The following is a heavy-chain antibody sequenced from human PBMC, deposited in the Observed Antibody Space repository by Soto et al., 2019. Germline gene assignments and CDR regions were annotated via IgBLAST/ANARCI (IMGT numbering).Heavy chain of an antibody. CDR3: ARDSGSYYSNAVRYWNFDL. Sequence: QVQLQESGPGLVKPSETLSLICTVSGDSISGYYWSWIRQPPGKGLEWIGCVYYSGSTNYNPSLKSRVTISVDKSKNQSSLKLSSVTAADTAVYYCARDSGSYYSNAVRYWNFDLWGRGTLVTVSS. J-gene: IGHJ2*01. CDR1: GDSISGYY. D-gene: IGHD3-10*01. CDR2: VYYSGST. V-gene: IGHV4-59*01.